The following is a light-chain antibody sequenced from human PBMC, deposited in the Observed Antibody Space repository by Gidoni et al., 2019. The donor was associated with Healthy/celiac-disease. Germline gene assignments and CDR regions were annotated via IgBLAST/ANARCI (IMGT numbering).Light chain of an antibody. CDR3: CSYAGSSTLV. Sequence: QSALTQPASVSGSPGQSITISCTGTSSAVGSYNLVSWYQQHPGKAPKLMIYAGSKRPSGVSNRFSCSKSGNTASLTISGLQAEDEADYYCCSYAGSSTLVFGGGTKLTVL. V-gene: IGLV2-23*01. CDR2: AGS. J-gene: IGLJ3*02. CDR1: SSAVGSYNL.